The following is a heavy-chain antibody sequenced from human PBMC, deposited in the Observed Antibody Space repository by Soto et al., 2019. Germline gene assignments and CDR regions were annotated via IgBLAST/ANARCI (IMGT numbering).Heavy chain of an antibody. J-gene: IGHJ4*02. CDR3: ARDGPSPLDY. CDR1: GGSISSSNW. V-gene: IGHV4-4*02. Sequence: QVQLQESGPGLVKPSGTLSLTCAVSGGSISSSNWWSWVRQPPGKGLEWIGEIYHSGSTNYNPSPKGRGTISVDKSKNQFSLKLSSVTAADTAVYYWARDGPSPLDYWGQGTLVNGS. CDR2: IYHSGST.